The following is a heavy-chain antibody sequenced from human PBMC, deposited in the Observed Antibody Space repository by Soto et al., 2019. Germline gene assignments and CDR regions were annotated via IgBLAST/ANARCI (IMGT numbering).Heavy chain of an antibody. CDR1: GFTFSDYA. J-gene: IGHJ4*02. Sequence: QVQLVESGGGVVQPGRSLRLSCAASGFTFSDYAMHWVRQAPGKGLEWVASIWFDGATKYYADSVKGRFTISRDNSKNTLYLQRNSLRAEYSALYHCGRGGFSTNWRFDYWGQGTLVAVSS. V-gene: IGHV3-33*01. D-gene: IGHD6-13*01. CDR2: IWFDGATK. CDR3: GRGGFSTNWRFDY.